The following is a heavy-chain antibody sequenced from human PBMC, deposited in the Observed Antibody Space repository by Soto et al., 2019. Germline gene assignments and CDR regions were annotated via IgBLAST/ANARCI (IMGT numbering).Heavy chain of an antibody. CDR1: GGTFSSYT. D-gene: IGHD5-12*01. V-gene: IGHV1-69*04. J-gene: IGHJ5*02. Sequence: ASVKVSCKASGGTFSSYTISWVRQAPGQGLEWMGRIIPILGIANYAQKFQGRVTITADKSTSTAYMELSSLRSEDTAVYYCAREGRSGYWFDPWGQGTLVTVSS. CDR3: AREGRSGYWFDP. CDR2: IIPILGIA.